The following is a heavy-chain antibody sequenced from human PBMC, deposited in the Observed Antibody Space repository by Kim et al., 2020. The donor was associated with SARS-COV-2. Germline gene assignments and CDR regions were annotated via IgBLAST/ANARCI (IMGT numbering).Heavy chain of an antibody. Sequence: GGSLRLSCAASGFTFSSYGMHWVRQAPGKGLEWVAVIWYDGSNKYYADSVKGRFTISRDNSKNTLYLQMNSLRAEDTAVYYCAKDTYCSGGSCYYYYYGMDVWGQGTTVTVSS. CDR2: IWYDGSNK. D-gene: IGHD2-15*01. J-gene: IGHJ6*02. CDR1: GFTFSSYG. CDR3: AKDTYCSGGSCYYYYYGMDV. V-gene: IGHV3-33*06.